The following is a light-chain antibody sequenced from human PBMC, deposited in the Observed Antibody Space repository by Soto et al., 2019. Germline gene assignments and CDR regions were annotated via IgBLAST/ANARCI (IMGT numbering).Light chain of an antibody. J-gene: IGKJ1*01. CDR2: WAS. CDR1: QSVLYSSNNKNY. CDR3: QQSYSTPRT. V-gene: IGKV4-1*01. Sequence: DIVMTQSPDSLAVSLGERATINCKSSQSVLYSSNNKNYLAWYQQKPGRPPKLLIYWASTRESGVPDRFSGSGSGTDFTLTISSLQAEDVAVYYCQQSYSTPRTFGQGTKVEIK.